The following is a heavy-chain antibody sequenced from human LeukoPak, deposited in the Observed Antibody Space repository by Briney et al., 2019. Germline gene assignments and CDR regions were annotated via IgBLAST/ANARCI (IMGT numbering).Heavy chain of an antibody. CDR2: ISAYNGNT. D-gene: IGHD6-13*01. CDR3: ARSRQQLLDQTNWFDP. CDR1: GYTSTSYG. Sequence: GASVKVSCKASGYTSTSYGISWVRQAPGQGLEWMGWISAYNGNTNYAQKLQGRVTMTTDTSTSTAYMELRSLRSDDTAVYYCARSRQQLLDQTNWFDPWGQGTLVTVSS. J-gene: IGHJ5*02. V-gene: IGHV1-18*01.